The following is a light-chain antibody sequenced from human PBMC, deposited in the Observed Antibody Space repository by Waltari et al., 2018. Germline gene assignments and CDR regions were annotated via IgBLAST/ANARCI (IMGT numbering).Light chain of an antibody. CDR1: TSNIGAGHD. J-gene: IGLJ2*01. V-gene: IGLV1-40*01. Sequence: QSVLTQPPSVSGTPGQRVTISCSGSTSNIGAGHDVPWYQHLPGTAPKLLIYGNTNRPSGVPDRFSGSKSGTSASLAITGLQADDEADYFCQSFDNMLSGGVVFGGGTKLAVL. CDR2: GNT. CDR3: QSFDNMLSGGVV.